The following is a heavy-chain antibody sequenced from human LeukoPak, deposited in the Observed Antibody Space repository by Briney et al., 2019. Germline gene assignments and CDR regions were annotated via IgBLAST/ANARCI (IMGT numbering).Heavy chain of an antibody. D-gene: IGHD6-19*01. Sequence: SETLSLTCAVYGGSFSGYYWSWIRQPPGKGLEGIGEINHSGSTNYNPSLKSRVTISVDTSKNQFSLKLSSVTAADTAVYYCAYSSGWWTYAFDIWGQGTMVTVSS. J-gene: IGHJ3*02. CDR1: GGSFSGYY. CDR3: AYSSGWWTYAFDI. V-gene: IGHV4-34*01. CDR2: INHSGST.